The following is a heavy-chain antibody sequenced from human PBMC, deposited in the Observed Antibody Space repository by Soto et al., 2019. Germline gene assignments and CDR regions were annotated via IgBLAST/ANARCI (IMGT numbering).Heavy chain of an antibody. J-gene: IGHJ6*02. Sequence: GGSLRLSCAASGFTFSSNAMHWVRQAPGKGLEWVVVLSYDGSNKYYADSVKGRFTISRDNSKNTLYLQMNSLRAEDTAVYYCARENIVVVVAATPQGGYGMDVWGQGTTVTVSS. CDR1: GFTFSSNA. CDR3: ARENIVVVVAATPQGGYGMDV. CDR2: LSYDGSNK. D-gene: IGHD2-15*01. V-gene: IGHV3-30-3*01.